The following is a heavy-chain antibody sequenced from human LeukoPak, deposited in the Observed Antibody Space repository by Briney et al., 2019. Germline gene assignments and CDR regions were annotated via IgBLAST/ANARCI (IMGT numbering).Heavy chain of an antibody. D-gene: IGHD6-19*01. CDR1: GFTFSSFA. J-gene: IGHJ4*02. CDR3: AKEEGIAVAGVFYY. V-gene: IGHV3-23*01. CDR2: ISGSGVST. Sequence: GGSLRLSCAASGFTFSSFAMSWVRQAPGKGLEWVSGISGSGVSTYYADSVKGRFTISRDNSKNTLYLQMNSLRAEDTAVYSCAKEEGIAVAGVFYYWGQGTLVTVSS.